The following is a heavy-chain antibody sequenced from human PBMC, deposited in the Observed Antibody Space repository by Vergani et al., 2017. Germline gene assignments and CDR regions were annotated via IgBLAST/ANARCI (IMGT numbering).Heavy chain of an antibody. CDR3: ARDRELYCRSTTSCHNWFDP. CDR1: GAAIKDFY. CDR2: VYYTGST. V-gene: IGHV4-59*01. Sequence: QLQLQESGPGLVKPSETLSLTCTVSGAAIKDFYWSWFLQPPGKGLEWIGYVYYTGSTTYNPSLKSRVTISVDTSNNQFSLRMTSLTAADTAIYYCARDRELYCRSTTSCHNWFDPWGQGSLVTVSS. J-gene: IGHJ5*02. D-gene: IGHD2/OR15-2a*01.